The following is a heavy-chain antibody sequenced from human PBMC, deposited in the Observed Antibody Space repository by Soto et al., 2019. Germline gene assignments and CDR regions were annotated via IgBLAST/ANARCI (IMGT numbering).Heavy chain of an antibody. V-gene: IGHV4-38-2*01. Sequence: SETLSLTCAVSVYSITSGYYWGWIRQPPGKGLEWIGAIYHRGSTYYNPSLKRRVSISIDASKNQFSLKLNSVTAADTAVYYCAGYRDTGMVTSFDSCRQGTLDIVSA. D-gene: IGHD5-18*01. CDR1: VYSITSGYY. CDR3: AGYRDTGMVTSFDS. CDR2: IYHRGST. J-gene: IGHJ4*02.